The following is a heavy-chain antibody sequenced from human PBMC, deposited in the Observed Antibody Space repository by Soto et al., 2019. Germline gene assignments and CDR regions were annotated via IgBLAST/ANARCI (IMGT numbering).Heavy chain of an antibody. CDR2: IWSDGGNK. CDR3: ARENRGKMIFGVVIINYYYYGMDV. V-gene: IGHV3-33*01. Sequence: QVQLVESGGGVVQPGRSLRLSCAASGFTFSSYGMHWVRQAPGKGLEWVAVIWSDGGNKSYADSVKGRFTISRDNSKNTLYLKMNGLGAEDTAVYYCARENRGKMIFGVVIINYYYYGMDVWGQGTTVTVS. D-gene: IGHD3-3*01. CDR1: GFTFSSYG. J-gene: IGHJ6*02.